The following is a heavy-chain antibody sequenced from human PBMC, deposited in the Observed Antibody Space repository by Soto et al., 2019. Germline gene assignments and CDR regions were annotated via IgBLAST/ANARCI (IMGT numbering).Heavy chain of an antibody. D-gene: IGHD6-6*01. Sequence: GESLKISCKGSGYSFTSYWIGWVRQMPGKGLEWMGIIYPGDSGTRYSPSFQGQVTISADKSISTAYLQWSSLKASDTAMYYCAREGSIARNYYYGMDVWGQGTTVTVSS. CDR2: IYPGDSGT. V-gene: IGHV5-51*01. CDR1: GYSFTSYW. CDR3: AREGSIARNYYYGMDV. J-gene: IGHJ6*02.